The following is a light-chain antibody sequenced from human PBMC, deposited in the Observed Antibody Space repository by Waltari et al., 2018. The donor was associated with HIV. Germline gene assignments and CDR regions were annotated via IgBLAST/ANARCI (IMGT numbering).Light chain of an antibody. V-gene: IGLV1-51*02. CDR2: EDN. Sequence: QSVLTQPPSVSAAPGQKVTISCSGSSSNIGNNFVSWYQQFPGTAPKLLIYEDNKRPSGIPDRFSGSKSGTSATLGITGLQTGDEADYYCGTGDSNLTAGQIFGGGTKVTVL. CDR3: GTGDSNLTAGQI. J-gene: IGLJ2*01. CDR1: SSNIGNNF.